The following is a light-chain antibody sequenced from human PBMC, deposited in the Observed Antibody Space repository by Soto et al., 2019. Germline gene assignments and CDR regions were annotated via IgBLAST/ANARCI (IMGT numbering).Light chain of an antibody. CDR3: QKYGSAPRK. J-gene: IGKJ1*01. Sequence: EIVLTQSPGTLSFSPGERATLSCRASQSVSSSDLAWYQQNPGQDPSLLIYGTSSRATGIPDRFIGSGSGTDFTLTISRLETEDFAVYYGQKYGSAPRKVGQGTKVEIK. CDR2: GTS. CDR1: QSVSSSD. V-gene: IGKV3-20*01.